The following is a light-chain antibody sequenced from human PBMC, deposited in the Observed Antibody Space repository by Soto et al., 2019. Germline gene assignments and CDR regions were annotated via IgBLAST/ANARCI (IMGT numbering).Light chain of an antibody. CDR2: GAS. CDR3: QQYNNWPRT. Sequence: EIVMTQSPATLSVSPGERATLSCRASQSISSNLAWSQQKPGQAPRLLIYGASTRATGIPARFSGGGSGTEFTLTISSLQSEDFALYHCQQYNNWPRTFGQGTTGEIK. V-gene: IGKV3-15*01. J-gene: IGKJ1*01. CDR1: QSISSN.